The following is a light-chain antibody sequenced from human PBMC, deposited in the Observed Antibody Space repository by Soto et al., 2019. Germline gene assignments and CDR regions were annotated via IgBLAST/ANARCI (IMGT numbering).Light chain of an antibody. J-gene: IGKJ5*01. Sequence: DIQMTQSPSSLSASVGDRVTITCRARQSISSYLNWYQQKPGKAPKPLIYAASSLQSGVPSRFSGSGSGTDFTLTISSLQPEDFATYYCQQSYSTSPVTCGQGTLLEI. V-gene: IGKV1-39*01. CDR3: QQSYSTSPVT. CDR2: AAS. CDR1: QSISSY.